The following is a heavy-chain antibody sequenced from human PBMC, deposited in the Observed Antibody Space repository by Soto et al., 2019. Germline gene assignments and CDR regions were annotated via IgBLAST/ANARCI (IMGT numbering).Heavy chain of an antibody. V-gene: IGHV5-51*01. Sequence: GESLKISCKGSGYTFTIYWIAWVRQMPGKGLEWMGIIYPGDSDTRYSPSFQGQVTISADKSVNTAYLQWSSLKASDTAMYYCARLSITEKRFFDYWGKGSLVTVSS. D-gene: IGHD1-20*01. J-gene: IGHJ4*02. CDR1: GYTFTIYW. CDR2: IYPGDSDT. CDR3: ARLSITEKRFFDY.